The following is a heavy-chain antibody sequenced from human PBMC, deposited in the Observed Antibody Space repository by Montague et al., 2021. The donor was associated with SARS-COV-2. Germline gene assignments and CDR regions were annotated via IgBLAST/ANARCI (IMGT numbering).Heavy chain of an antibody. J-gene: IGHJ4*02. V-gene: IGHV4-61*02. CDR2: IYTSGST. CDR3: ARADFWSGYLYFDY. CDR1: GGSISSGSYY. Sequence: TLSLTCTVSGGSISSGSYYWSWIRQPAGKGLEWIGRIYTSGSTNYNPSLKSRVTISVDTSKNQFFLKLSSVTAADTAVYYCARADFWSGYLYFDYWGQGTLVTVSS. D-gene: IGHD3-3*01.